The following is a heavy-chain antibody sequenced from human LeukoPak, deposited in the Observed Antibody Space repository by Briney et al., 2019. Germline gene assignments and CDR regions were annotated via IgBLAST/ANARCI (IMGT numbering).Heavy chain of an antibody. CDR2: IVVGSGNT. Sequence: SVTVSCTASGFTFTISAMQWGRQARGQRLEWIGWIVVGSGNTNYAQKFQERVTITRDMSTSTAYMELSSLRSEDTAVYYCAGLGSENAFDIWGQGTMVTVSS. J-gene: IGHJ3*02. CDR1: GFTFTISA. CDR3: AGLGSENAFDI. V-gene: IGHV1-58*02. D-gene: IGHD3-10*02.